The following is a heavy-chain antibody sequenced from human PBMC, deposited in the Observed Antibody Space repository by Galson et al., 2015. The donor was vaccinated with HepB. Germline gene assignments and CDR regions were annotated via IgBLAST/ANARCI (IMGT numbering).Heavy chain of an antibody. CDR3: ARERYDGTERSLYDPFDL. CDR1: GFTFSDYT. D-gene: IGHD3-22*01. CDR2: ITSGGRYI. J-gene: IGHJ3*01. V-gene: IGHV3-21*01. Sequence: SLRLSCAASGFTFSDYTMNWVRQAPGKGLEWVSSITSGGRYIYYADSLKGRFTISRDNAKNSLSLQMNSLRADDTAIYYCARERYDGTERSLYDPFDLWGQGTMVTVAS.